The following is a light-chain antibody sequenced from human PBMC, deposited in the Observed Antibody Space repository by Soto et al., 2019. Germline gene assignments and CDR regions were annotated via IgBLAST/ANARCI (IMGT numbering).Light chain of an antibody. Sequence: EVVMTQSPAILSVSPGERATLSCRASQSVSNNYLAWYQQKPGQAPRLLIYGASNRATGIPDRFSGSGSGTDFTLTISRLEPEDFAVYYCQQYGSSGTFGQGTKVDI. CDR2: GAS. CDR1: QSVSNNY. CDR3: QQYGSSGT. V-gene: IGKV3-20*01. J-gene: IGKJ1*01.